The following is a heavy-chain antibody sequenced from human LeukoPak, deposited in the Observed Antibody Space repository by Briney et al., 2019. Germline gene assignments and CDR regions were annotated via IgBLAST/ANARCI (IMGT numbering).Heavy chain of an antibody. CDR2: IYYSGST. CDR1: GFTFSSYA. V-gene: IGHV4-39*07. Sequence: GSLRLSCAASGFTFSSYAMSWVRQPPGKGLEWIGSIYYSGSTYYNPSLKSRVTISVDTSKNQFSLKLSSVTAADTAVYYCARDLGINIPEDAFDIWGQGTMVTVSS. CDR3: ARDLGINIPEDAFDI. D-gene: IGHD1-14*01. J-gene: IGHJ3*02.